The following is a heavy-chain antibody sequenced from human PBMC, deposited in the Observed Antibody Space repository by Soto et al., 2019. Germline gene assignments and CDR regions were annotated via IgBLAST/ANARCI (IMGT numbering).Heavy chain of an antibody. CDR1: GYTFTSYY. CDR3: ARDLVPFGGLLLYYYGMDV. CDR2: INPSGGST. J-gene: IGHJ6*02. D-gene: IGHD3-16*01. V-gene: IGHV1-46*03. Sequence: ASVKVSCKASGYTFTSYYMHWVRQAPGQGLEWMGIINPSGGSTSYAQKFQGRVTMTRDTSTSTVYMELSSLRSEDTAVYYCARDLVPFGGLLLYYYGMDVWGQVNTVTVSS.